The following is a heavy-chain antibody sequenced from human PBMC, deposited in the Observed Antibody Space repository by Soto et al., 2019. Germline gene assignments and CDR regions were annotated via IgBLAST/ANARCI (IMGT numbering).Heavy chain of an antibody. V-gene: IGHV4-4*07. Sequence: SATLSLTCTVSRGPLTTYFWSWVRQPPGKGLEWLGRIYTNGNTIYNPSLEGRVTMSLATSKNQFSLKLTSVTAADTAVYYCARGLSGVYSFDYWGRGALVTVSS. CDR2: IYTNGNT. J-gene: IGHJ4*02. CDR1: RGPLTTYF. CDR3: ARGLSGVYSFDY. D-gene: IGHD3-10*01.